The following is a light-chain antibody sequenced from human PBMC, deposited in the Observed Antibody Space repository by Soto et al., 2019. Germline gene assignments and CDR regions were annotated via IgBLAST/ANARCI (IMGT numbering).Light chain of an antibody. Sequence: DIQMTQSPSSLSASVGDRVTITCRASQSISSYLNWYQQKPGKAPKLLIYAASSLQGGVPSRVSGSGSGTDFTLTISSLQPEDFATYYCQQSYSTLFTFGPGTKVDIK. CDR2: AAS. V-gene: IGKV1-39*01. J-gene: IGKJ3*01. CDR1: QSISSY. CDR3: QQSYSTLFT.